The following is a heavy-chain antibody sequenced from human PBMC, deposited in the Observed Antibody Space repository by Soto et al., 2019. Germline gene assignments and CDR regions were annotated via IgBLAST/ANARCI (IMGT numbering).Heavy chain of an antibody. Sequence: GGSLRLSCVASGFIFNNYGMHWVRQAPGKGLEWVALISTDGSNKYYGDSVKGRFTISRDNSKKTLYLQMNSLRGEDTAVYYCAKENWANPDSWGQGTLVTVSS. CDR1: GFIFNNYG. D-gene: IGHD7-27*01. J-gene: IGHJ4*02. CDR3: AKENWANPDS. CDR2: ISTDGSNK. V-gene: IGHV3-30*18.